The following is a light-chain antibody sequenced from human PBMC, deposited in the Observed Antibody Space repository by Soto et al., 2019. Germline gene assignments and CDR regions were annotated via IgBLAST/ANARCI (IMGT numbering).Light chain of an antibody. Sequence: QLVLTQSPSASASLGASVKLTCTLSSGHSSYAIAWHQQQPEKGPRYLMKLNSDGSHNKGDGIPDRFSGSRSGAERYLTISSLQSEDEADYYCQTWGTGIHLVFGGGTKLTVL. CDR3: QTWGTGIHLV. V-gene: IGLV4-69*01. CDR1: SGHSSYA. J-gene: IGLJ2*01. CDR2: LNSDGSH.